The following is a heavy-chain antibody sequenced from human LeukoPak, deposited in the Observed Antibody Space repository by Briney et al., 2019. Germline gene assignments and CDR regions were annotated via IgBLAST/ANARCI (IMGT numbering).Heavy chain of an antibody. CDR1: GGSISSYY. D-gene: IGHD2-15*01. CDR3: ASLGPDCSGGSCTDY. CDR2: IYYSGST. V-gene: IGHV4-59*08. Sequence: SGTLSLTCTVSGGSISSYYWSWIRQPPGKGLEWIGYIYYSGSTNYNPSLKSRVTISVDTSKNQFSLKLSSVTAADTAVYYCASLGPDCSGGSCTDYWGQGTLVTVSS. J-gene: IGHJ4*02.